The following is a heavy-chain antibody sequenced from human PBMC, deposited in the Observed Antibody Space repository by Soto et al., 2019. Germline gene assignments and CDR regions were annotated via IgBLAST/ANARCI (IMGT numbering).Heavy chain of an antibody. CDR3: ARRLPQGSSSHYYYGMDV. D-gene: IGHD6-6*01. J-gene: IGHJ6*02. V-gene: IGHV3-21*01. CDR1: GFTFSSYS. Sequence: EVQLVESGGGLVKPGGSLRLSCAASGFTFSSYSMNWVRQAPGKGLEWVSSISSSSSYIYYADSVKGRFTISRDNAKNALYLQLHSLRAEDTAVYYCARRLPQGSSSHYYYGMDVWGQGTTVTVSS. CDR2: ISSSSSYI.